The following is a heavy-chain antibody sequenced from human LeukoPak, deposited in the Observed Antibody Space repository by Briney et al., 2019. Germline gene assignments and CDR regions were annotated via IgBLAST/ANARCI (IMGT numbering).Heavy chain of an antibody. CDR2: ISGSGGST. D-gene: IGHD3-10*01. Sequence: PTGGSLRLSCAASGFTFSSYAMSWVRQAPGKGLEWVSAISGSGGSTYYADSVKGRFTISRDNSKNTLYLQMNSLRAEDTAVYYCAKGPQSYGPGSLKLYMDVWGKGTTVTVSS. J-gene: IGHJ6*03. V-gene: IGHV3-23*01. CDR3: AKGPQSYGPGSLKLYMDV. CDR1: GFTFSSYA.